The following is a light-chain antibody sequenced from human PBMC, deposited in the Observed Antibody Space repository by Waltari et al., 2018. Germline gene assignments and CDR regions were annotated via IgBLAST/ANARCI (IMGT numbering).Light chain of an antibody. CDR2: DAS. CDR1: QSVSRTF. J-gene: IGKJ1*01. CDR3: QKYGTLPAT. V-gene: IGKV3-20*01. Sequence: EIVLTQSPGPLSLSQGDRATLSCSASQSVSRTFAWYQQKPGQAPRFLIYDASTRATGIPDRFSGSGSGTGFSLTISRLEPEDFAVYYCQKYGTLPATFGQGTKVEIK.